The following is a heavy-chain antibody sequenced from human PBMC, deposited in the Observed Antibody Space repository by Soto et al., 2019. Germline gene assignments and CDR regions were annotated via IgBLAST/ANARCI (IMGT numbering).Heavy chain of an antibody. CDR2: INGDGSTT. J-gene: IGHJ3*02. V-gene: IGHV3-74*01. Sequence: EVQLVESGGGLVQPGGSLRLSCTVSGFTLRNYDMHWARQAPGKGLVWVSHINGDGSTTNYADSVKGRFTISRDNAKNTLYLQMNSLRVEDTAVYYCARGGVPAALDIWGEGTMVPVSS. CDR1: GFTLRNYD. D-gene: IGHD3-10*01. CDR3: ARGGVPAALDI.